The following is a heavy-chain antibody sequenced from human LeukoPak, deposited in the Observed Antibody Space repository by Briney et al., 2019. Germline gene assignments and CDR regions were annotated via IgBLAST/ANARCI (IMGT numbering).Heavy chain of an antibody. Sequence: GGSLRLSCAASGFTFSSYAMSWVRQAPGKGLEWVSAISGSGGSTYYADSVKGRFTISRDKSKNTLYLQMNSLRAEDTAVYYCAKRGAEVGVTVASGDYWGQGTPVTVSS. J-gene: IGHJ4*02. CDR3: AKRGAEVGVTVASGDY. V-gene: IGHV3-23*01. D-gene: IGHD3-16*02. CDR1: GFTFSSYA. CDR2: ISGSGGST.